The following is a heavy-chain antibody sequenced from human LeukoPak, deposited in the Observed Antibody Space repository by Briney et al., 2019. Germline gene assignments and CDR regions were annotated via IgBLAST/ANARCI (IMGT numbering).Heavy chain of an antibody. J-gene: IGHJ4*02. CDR2: IIPIFGTA. CDR1: GGTFSSYA. Sequence: SVRVSCKASGGTFSSYAISGVRQAPGQGVEWRGGIIPIFGTANYAQKFQGGVTITADESTSTAYMELSSLRSEDTAVYYCARDSRDYGSGSSQYYFDYWGQGTLVTVSS. V-gene: IGHV1-69*01. CDR3: ARDSRDYGSGSSQYYFDY. D-gene: IGHD3-10*01.